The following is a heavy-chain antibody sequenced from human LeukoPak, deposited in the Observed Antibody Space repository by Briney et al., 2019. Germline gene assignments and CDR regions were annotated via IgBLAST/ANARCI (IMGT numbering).Heavy chain of an antibody. V-gene: IGHV3-23*01. Sequence: GGSLSLSCAASGFTFSSYDVSWVRQAPGKGLEWVSAISGSGGSTYYADSVKGRFTISRDNSKNTLYLQINSLRAEDTAVYYCAKVRAIAAASWDYVYGTDVWGERWSVSVSS. J-gene: IGHJ6*04. CDR2: ISGSGGST. CDR1: GFTFSSYD. CDR3: AKVRAIAAASWDYVYGTDV. D-gene: IGHD6-13*01.